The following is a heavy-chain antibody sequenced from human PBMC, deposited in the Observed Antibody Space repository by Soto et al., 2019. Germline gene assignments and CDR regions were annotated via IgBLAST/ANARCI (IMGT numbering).Heavy chain of an antibody. CDR3: ARDRITAAGNYMDV. CDR2: IIPILGIA. D-gene: IGHD6-13*01. Sequence: QVQLVQSGAEVKKPGSSVKVSCTASGGTFSSYTISWVRQAPGQGLEWMGRIIPILGIANYAQKFQGRVTITADKSTSTAYMELSSLRSEDTAVYYCARDRITAAGNYMDVWGKGTTVTVSS. CDR1: GGTFSSYT. V-gene: IGHV1-69*08. J-gene: IGHJ6*03.